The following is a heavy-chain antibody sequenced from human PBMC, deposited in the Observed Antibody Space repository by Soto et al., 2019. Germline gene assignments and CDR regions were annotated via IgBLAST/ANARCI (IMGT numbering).Heavy chain of an antibody. J-gene: IGHJ4*02. CDR1: GFTFSSYG. CDR2: ISYDGSNK. V-gene: IGHV3-30*18. Sequence: QVQLVESGGGVVQPGRSLRLSCAASGFTFSSYGMHWVRQAPGKGLEWVAVISYDGSNKYYADSVKGRFTISRDNSKNTLYLQLNSLRAEDTAVYYCANDYWGQGTLVTVSS. CDR3: ANDY.